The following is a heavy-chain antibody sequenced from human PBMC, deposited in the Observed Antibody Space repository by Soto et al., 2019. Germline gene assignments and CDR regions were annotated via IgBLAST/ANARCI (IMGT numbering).Heavy chain of an antibody. Sequence: QVHLVQSGPEVKKPGASVKVSCKASGYTFSNYGTNWVRQAPGQGLEWMGWISAFNGDTKYLEKLPGRVIMTTDTATSTAFLELRTLRSDDTAVYYCANLIRITYRACGQGTLVTVSA. CDR1: GYTFSNYG. V-gene: IGHV1-18*04. CDR3: ANLIRITYRA. J-gene: IGHJ5*02. D-gene: IGHD3-16*01. CDR2: ISAFNGDT.